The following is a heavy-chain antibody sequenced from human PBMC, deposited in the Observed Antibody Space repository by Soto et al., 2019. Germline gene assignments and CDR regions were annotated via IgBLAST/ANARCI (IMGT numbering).Heavy chain of an antibody. CDR1: GGSISTYY. CDR3: ARLTGISVIDGFDI. CDR2: ISYTGNT. J-gene: IGHJ3*02. V-gene: IGHV4-59*01. D-gene: IGHD1-20*01. Sequence: SETLSLTCSVSGGSISTYYCSWIRQTPWKGLEWVGYISYTGNTNYNPSLKSRVTMSVDTSKDHISLKLRSVTTADTAVYFCARLTGISVIDGFDIVGQGTMV.